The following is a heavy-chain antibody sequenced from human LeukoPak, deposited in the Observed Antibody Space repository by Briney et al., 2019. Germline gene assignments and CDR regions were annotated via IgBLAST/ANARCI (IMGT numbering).Heavy chain of an antibody. Sequence: SETLSLTCTVSGGSIINYYWSWVRQPAGKGLEWIGRIFSSGSTDYNPSLKSRVTMSVDTSKNQFSLKLTSMTAADTAVYYCARRKVLPTAVDAFDIWGQGTIVTVSS. D-gene: IGHD2-2*01. J-gene: IGHJ3*02. CDR2: IFSSGST. V-gene: IGHV4-4*07. CDR3: ARRKVLPTAVDAFDI. CDR1: GGSIINYY.